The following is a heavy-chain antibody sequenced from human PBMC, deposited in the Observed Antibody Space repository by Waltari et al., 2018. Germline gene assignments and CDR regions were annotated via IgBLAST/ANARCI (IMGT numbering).Heavy chain of an antibody. CDR3: ARDFWSGSSSIFDY. CDR2: INHDESEK. CDR1: GLTFSSFW. V-gene: IGHV3-7*01. D-gene: IGHD6-6*01. J-gene: IGHJ4*02. Sequence: EVQLVDSGGGLVQPGGYLRLSCEVSGLTFSSFWMSWVRQAPGKGLEWVANINHDESEKNYVDSVKGRFTISRDNAKNSLYLQMNSLRAEDTAVYYCARDFWSGSSSIFDYWGQGTQVTVAS.